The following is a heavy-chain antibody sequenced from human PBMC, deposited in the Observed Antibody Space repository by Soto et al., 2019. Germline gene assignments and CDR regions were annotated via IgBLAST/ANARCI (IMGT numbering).Heavy chain of an antibody. CDR1: GYTFTSYG. J-gene: IGHJ5*02. V-gene: IGHV1-18*01. Sequence: ASVKVSCKASGYTFTSYGIIWVRQAPGQGLEWMGWISAYNGNTNYAQKLQGRVTMTTDTSTSTAYMELRSLRSDDTAVYYCARGGGSLVVVVGKATKNAHNWFDPWGQGTLVTVSS. CDR3: ARGGGSLVVVVGKATKNAHNWFDP. CDR2: ISAYNGNT. D-gene: IGHD2-15*01.